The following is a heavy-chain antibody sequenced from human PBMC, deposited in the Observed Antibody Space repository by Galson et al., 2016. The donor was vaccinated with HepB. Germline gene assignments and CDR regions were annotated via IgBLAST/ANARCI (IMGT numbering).Heavy chain of an antibody. D-gene: IGHD2-15*01. CDR1: GGSISSYY. CDR3: ARRLPCSDDTFYRPYDAFDL. Sequence: ETLSLTCSVSGGSISSYYWSWLRKPPGKGLAWIGYMFYSGSSKYNPSLNSRVTISIDTSTNQFSLNLISVTAADTAVYYWARRLPCSDDTFYRPYDAFDLWGQGTMVTVAS. J-gene: IGHJ3*01. V-gene: IGHV4-59*08. CDR2: MFYSGSS.